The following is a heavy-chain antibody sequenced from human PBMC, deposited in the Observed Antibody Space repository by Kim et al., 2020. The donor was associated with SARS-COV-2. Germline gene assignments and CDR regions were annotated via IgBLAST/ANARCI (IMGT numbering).Heavy chain of an antibody. J-gene: IGHJ6*02. CDR1: GFTFSNYA. D-gene: IGHD2-8*01. Sequence: GGSLRLSCAASGFTFSNYAMHWVRQAPGKGLEWVSAISADPGSKYYVDSVKGRFTISRDNSKNTLSLQMSSLRAEDTAVYYCATAVSQTYYYGMDVWGQGTTVTVSS. V-gene: IGHV3-23*01. CDR2: ISADPGSK. CDR3: ATAVSQTYYYGMDV.